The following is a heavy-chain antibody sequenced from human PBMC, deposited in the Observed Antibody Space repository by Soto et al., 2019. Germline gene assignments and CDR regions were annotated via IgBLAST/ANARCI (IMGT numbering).Heavy chain of an antibody. D-gene: IGHD3-3*01. CDR1: GFTFSSYG. Sequence: PEGSLRLSCAASGFTFSSYGMHWVRQAPGKGLEWVAVIWYDGSNKYYADSLKGRFTISRDNSKNTLYLQMNSLRAEDTAVYYCARDVGYDFWSGYYRSFYYYGMDVWGQGTTVTVSS. V-gene: IGHV3-33*01. J-gene: IGHJ6*02. CDR3: ARDVGYDFWSGYYRSFYYYGMDV. CDR2: IWYDGSNK.